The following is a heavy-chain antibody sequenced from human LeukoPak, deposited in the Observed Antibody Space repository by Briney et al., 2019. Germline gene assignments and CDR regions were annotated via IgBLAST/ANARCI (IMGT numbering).Heavy chain of an antibody. CDR3: ARDSGFRYCSSTSCYEYYFDY. CDR2: ISYDGSNK. CDR1: GFTFSSYA. D-gene: IGHD2-2*01. V-gene: IGHV3-30*04. Sequence: GGSLRLSCAASGFTFSSYAMHWVRQAPGKGLEWVAVISYDGSNKYYADSVEGRFTISRDNSKNTLYLQMNSLRAEDTAVYYCARDSGFRYCSSTSCYEYYFDYWGQGTLVTVSS. J-gene: IGHJ4*02.